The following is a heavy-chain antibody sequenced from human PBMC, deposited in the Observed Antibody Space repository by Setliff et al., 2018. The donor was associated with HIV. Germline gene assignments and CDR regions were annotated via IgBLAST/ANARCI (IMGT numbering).Heavy chain of an antibody. CDR2: INPNSGGT. D-gene: IGHD5-18*01. J-gene: IGHJ4*02. V-gene: IGHV1-2*02. CDR1: GYTFTGYY. Sequence: ASVKVSCKASGYTFTGYYMHWVRQAPGQGLAWMGWINPNSGGTDYAQKFQGRVTMTRDTSISTAYMELSRLRSDDTAVYYCARTLPQYTNLFDYWGQGTLVTVSS. CDR3: ARTLPQYTNLFDY.